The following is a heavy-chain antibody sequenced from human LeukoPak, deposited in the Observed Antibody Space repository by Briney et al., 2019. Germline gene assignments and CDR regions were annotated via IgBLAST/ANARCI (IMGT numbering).Heavy chain of an antibody. V-gene: IGHV4-34*01. CDR1: GGSFSGYY. CDR3: ARPRPHYYGMHV. J-gene: IGHJ6*02. Sequence: SETLSLTCAVYGGSFSGYYWSWIRQPPGKGLEWIGEINHSGSTNYNPPLKSRVTISVDTSKNQFSLKLSSVTAADTAVYYCARPRPHYYGMHVWGQGTTVTVSS. CDR2: INHSGST.